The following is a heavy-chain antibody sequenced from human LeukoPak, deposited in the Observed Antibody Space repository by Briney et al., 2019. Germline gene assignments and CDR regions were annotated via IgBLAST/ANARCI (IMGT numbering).Heavy chain of an antibody. Sequence: PGGSLRLSCAASGFTFSTYSMNWVRQAPGEGLEWVSYISSPSSTIYYADSVKGRFTISRDNAKNSLYLQMNSLRAEDTAVYYCARWHGYYDSSGRNLDYWGQGTLVTVSS. J-gene: IGHJ4*02. CDR3: ARWHGYYDSSGRNLDY. CDR1: GFTFSTYS. D-gene: IGHD3-22*01. CDR2: ISSPSSTI. V-gene: IGHV3-48*04.